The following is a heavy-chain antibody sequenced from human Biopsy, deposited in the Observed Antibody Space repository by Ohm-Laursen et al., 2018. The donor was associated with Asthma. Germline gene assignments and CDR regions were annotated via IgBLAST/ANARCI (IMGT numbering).Heavy chain of an antibody. CDR2: TNERGVT. J-gene: IGHJ6*02. Sequence: SETLSLTCDVYPGSFSGFFWTWIRQSPGKGLEWIGETNERGVTNNNPSLKSRVIISIDTYWNRVSLKLTSVTAADTAVYYCARGPGLDVWGQGTTVTVSS. CDR3: ARGPGLDV. V-gene: IGHV4-34*01. CDR1: PGSFSGFF.